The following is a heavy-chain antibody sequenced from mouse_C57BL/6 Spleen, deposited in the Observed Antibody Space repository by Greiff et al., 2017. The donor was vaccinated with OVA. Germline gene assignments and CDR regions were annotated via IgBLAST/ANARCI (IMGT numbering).Heavy chain of an antibody. J-gene: IGHJ2*01. CDR1: GYTFTSYW. CDR2: IDPSDSYT. D-gene: IGHD3-2*02. Sequence: VKVVESGAELARPGASVKLSCKASGYTFTSYWMHWVKQRPGQGLEWIGEIDPSDSYTNYNQKFKGKSTLTVDKSSSTAYMQLSSLTSEDSAVYYCARSDSSGYGYWGQGTTLTVSS. V-gene: IGHV1-69*01. CDR3: ARSDSSGYGY.